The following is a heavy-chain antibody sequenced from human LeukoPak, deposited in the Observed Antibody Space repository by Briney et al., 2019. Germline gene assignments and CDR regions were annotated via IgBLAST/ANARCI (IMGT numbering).Heavy chain of an antibody. V-gene: IGHV3-23*01. D-gene: IGHD2-2*01. J-gene: IGHJ6*02. CDR3: AKAGVVVPWAYYYGMDV. Sequence: GGSLRLSCAASGFTFSSYAMSWVRQAPGKGLEWVSAISGSGGSTYYADSVKGRFTISRDNSKNTLYLQMNSLRAEDTAVYYCAKAGVVVPWAYYYGMDVWGQGTTVTVSS. CDR1: GFTFSSYA. CDR2: ISGSGGST.